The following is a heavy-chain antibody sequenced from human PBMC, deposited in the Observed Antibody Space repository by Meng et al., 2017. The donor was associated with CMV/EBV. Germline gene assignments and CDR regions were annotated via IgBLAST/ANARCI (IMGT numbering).Heavy chain of an antibody. CDR2: IKQDGSEK. V-gene: IGHV3-7*01. CDR3: ARDSQYYDILTGHSRFYAFDI. D-gene: IGHD3-9*01. CDR1: GFTFSSYW. Sequence: GGSLRLSCAASGFTFSSYWMSWVRQAPGKGLEWVANIKQDGSEKYYVDSVKGRFTISRDNAKNSLYLQMNSLRAEDTAVYYCARDSQYYDILTGHSRFYAFDIWGQGTMVTVSS. J-gene: IGHJ3*02.